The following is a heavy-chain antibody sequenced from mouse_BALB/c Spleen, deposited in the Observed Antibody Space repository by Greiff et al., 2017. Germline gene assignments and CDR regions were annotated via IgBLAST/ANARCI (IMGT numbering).Heavy chain of an antibody. CDR3: ARGGDSSGPYAMDY. Sequence: VQLQQSGAELVKPGASVKLSCTASGFNIKDTYMHWVKQRPEQGLEWIGRIDPANGNTKYDPKFQGKATITADTSSNTAYLQLSSLTSEDTAVYYCARGGDSSGPYAMDYWGQGTSVTVSS. V-gene: IGHV14-3*02. J-gene: IGHJ4*01. D-gene: IGHD3-2*01. CDR2: IDPANGNT. CDR1: GFNIKDTY.